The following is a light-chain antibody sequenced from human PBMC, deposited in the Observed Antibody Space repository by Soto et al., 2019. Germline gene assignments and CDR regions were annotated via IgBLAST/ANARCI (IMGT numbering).Light chain of an antibody. Sequence: QSALTQPASVSGSPGQSITISCTGTSSDVGAYNYVSWYQQHPGKAPKLMIYEDSNRPSGVSNRFSGSKSGNTASLTISGLQAEDEADYYCSSYTTSSTRVFGGGTKLTVL. V-gene: IGLV2-14*01. CDR3: SSYTTSSTRV. CDR2: EDS. CDR1: SSDVGAYNY. J-gene: IGLJ3*02.